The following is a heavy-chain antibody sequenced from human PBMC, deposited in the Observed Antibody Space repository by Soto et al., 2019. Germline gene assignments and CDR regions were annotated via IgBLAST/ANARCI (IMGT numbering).Heavy chain of an antibody. D-gene: IGHD3-22*01. Sequence: GGSLRLSCAASGFTFSSYGMHWVRQAPGKGLEWVAVIWYDGSNKYYADSVKGRFTISRDNSKNTLYLQMNSLRAEDTAVYYCARDHYDSSGYYGPAEIDYWGQGTLVTVSS. CDR2: IWYDGSNK. CDR3: ARDHYDSSGYYGPAEIDY. J-gene: IGHJ4*02. V-gene: IGHV3-33*01. CDR1: GFTFSSYG.